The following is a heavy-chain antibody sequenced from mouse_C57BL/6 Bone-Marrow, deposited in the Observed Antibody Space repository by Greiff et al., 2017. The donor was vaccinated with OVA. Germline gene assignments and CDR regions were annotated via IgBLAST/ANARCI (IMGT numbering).Heavy chain of an antibody. V-gene: IGHV1-81*01. Sequence: LEESGAELARPGASVKLSCKASGYTFTSYGISWVKQRTGQGLEWIGEIYPRSGNTYYNEKFKGKATLTADKSSSTAYMELRSLTSEDSAVYFCARRGKITTVVDYFDYWGQGTTLTVSS. CDR1: GYTFTSYG. CDR3: ARRGKITTVVDYFDY. J-gene: IGHJ2*01. CDR2: IYPRSGNT. D-gene: IGHD1-1*01.